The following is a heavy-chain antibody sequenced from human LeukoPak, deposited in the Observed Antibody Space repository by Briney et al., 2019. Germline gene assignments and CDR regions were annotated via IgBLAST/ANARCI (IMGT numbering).Heavy chain of an antibody. J-gene: IGHJ4*02. CDR2: IKSRSDDGAI. CDR3: TTGNRYYDSSGYYPYYFDY. V-gene: IGHV3-15*01. Sequence: GGSLRLSCAASGFTFSNAWMSWVRQAPGKGLEWVGRIKSRSDDGAIDYAAPVKGRFTISRDDSKNTLYLQMNSLKTEDTAVYYCTTGNRYYDSSGYYPYYFDYWGQGTLVTVSS. D-gene: IGHD3-22*01. CDR1: GFTFSNAW.